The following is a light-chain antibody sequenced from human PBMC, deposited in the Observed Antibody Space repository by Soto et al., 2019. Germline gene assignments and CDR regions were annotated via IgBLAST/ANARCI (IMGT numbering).Light chain of an antibody. J-gene: IGKJ4*01. Sequence: EIVLTQSPGTLSLSPGERATLNWRASQSVSSNLAWYQQKPGQAPRLLIYGASTRATGIPARFSGSGAGTEFTLTISSLEPEDFAVYYCQHRSNWPLTFGGGTNVDIK. CDR2: GAS. CDR1: QSVSSN. V-gene: IGKV3-11*01. CDR3: QHRSNWPLT.